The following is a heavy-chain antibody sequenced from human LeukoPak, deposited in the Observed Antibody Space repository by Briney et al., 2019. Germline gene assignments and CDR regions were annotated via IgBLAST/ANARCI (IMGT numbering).Heavy chain of an antibody. CDR2: ISSSSSYI. V-gene: IGHV3-21*01. Sequence: GGSLRLSCAASGFKFSSYSMKWVRQAPGKGLEWVSFISSSSSYIYYADSLKGRFTISRDNAKNSLYLQMNSLRAEDTAVYYCAKDHFVGSGAYDFDYWGQGTLVTVSS. CDR3: AKDHFVGSGAYDFDY. D-gene: IGHD3-10*01. CDR1: GFKFSSYS. J-gene: IGHJ4*02.